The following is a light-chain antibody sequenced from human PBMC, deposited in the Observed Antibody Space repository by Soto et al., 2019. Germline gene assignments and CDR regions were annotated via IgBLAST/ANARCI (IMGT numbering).Light chain of an antibody. J-gene: IGKJ1*01. Sequence: EIVLTQSPGTLSLSPGERATLSCRTSQSVSSSYLARYQQKPGQAPRLLIYGASSRATGIPDRFSGSGSGTDFTLTISRLEPEDFAVYYCQQYGRSWWTFGQGTKVEIK. V-gene: IGKV3-20*01. CDR1: QSVSSSY. CDR3: QQYGRSWWT. CDR2: GAS.